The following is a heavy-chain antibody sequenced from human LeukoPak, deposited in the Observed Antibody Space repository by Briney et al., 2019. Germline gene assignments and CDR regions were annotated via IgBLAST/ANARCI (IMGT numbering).Heavy chain of an antibody. CDR3: ARDLNGSYKFDY. D-gene: IGHD1-26*01. CDR1: GYTFTSYY. Sequence: ASVNVSCTASGYTFTSYYMHWVRQAPGQGLEWMGIINPSGGSTSYAQKFQGRVTMTRDMSTSTVYMELSSLRSEDTAVYYCARDLNGSYKFDYWGQGTLVTVSS. CDR2: INPSGGST. V-gene: IGHV1-46*01. J-gene: IGHJ4*02.